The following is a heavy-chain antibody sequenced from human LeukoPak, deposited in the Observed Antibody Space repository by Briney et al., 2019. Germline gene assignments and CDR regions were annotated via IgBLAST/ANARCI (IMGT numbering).Heavy chain of an antibody. J-gene: IGHJ6*02. Sequence: GGSLRLSCAASGFGFGQYVMNWVRQAPGKGLEWIAYISVRAGTIYYGDSAEGRFTISRDDAKNSLYLQMNGLRVEDTAIYYCAKDFPHYYEVPHGMDVWGQGTTVTV. CDR2: ISVRAGTI. V-gene: IGHV3-48*03. D-gene: IGHD3-22*01. CDR1: GFGFGQYV. CDR3: AKDFPHYYEVPHGMDV.